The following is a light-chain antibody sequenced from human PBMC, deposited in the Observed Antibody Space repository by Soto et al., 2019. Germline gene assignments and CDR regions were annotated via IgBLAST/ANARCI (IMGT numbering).Light chain of an antibody. V-gene: IGKV3-20*01. CDR2: GAS. Sequence: VLTQSPATLSLSPGDRATLSCRASRHVYINALGWYQQKPGRTPTLHIYGASTRATDIPDRFSATGSGTDFSLTISGVEPEDSAVYYCQQYGASPFTFGHGTRLEI. CDR1: RHVYINA. J-gene: IGKJ3*01. CDR3: QQYGASPFT.